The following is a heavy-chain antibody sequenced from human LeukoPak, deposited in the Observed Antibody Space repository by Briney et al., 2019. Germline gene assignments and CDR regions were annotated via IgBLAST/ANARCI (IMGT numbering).Heavy chain of an antibody. CDR2: IGGDGGGGT. J-gene: IGHJ4*02. CDR3: LKDFGRNLGGPGY. CDR1: GFTVSTYP. D-gene: IGHD3-10*01. V-gene: IGHV3-23*01. Sequence: GGSLRLSCAASGFTVSTYPMAWVRQAPGGGPEWVSRIGGDGGGGTFYADSVRGRFAISRDNSKSTLYLQMSSLRVEDTAVYYCLKDFGRNLGGPGYWGRGTLVTVSS.